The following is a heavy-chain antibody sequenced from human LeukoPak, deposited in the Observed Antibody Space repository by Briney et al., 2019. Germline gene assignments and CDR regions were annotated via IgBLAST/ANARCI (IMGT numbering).Heavy chain of an antibody. D-gene: IGHD3-3*01. Sequence: GRSLRLSCAASGFTFSFSGMYWVHQAPGKGLEWVSSISSSSYIYYADSVKGRFTISRDNAKNSLYLQMNSLRAEDTAVYYCARDQLRNYDFWSGYYTGRYYGMDVWGQGTTVTVSS. CDR1: GFTFSFSG. CDR3: ARDQLRNYDFWSGYYTGRYYGMDV. V-gene: IGHV3-21*01. CDR2: ISSSSYI. J-gene: IGHJ6*02.